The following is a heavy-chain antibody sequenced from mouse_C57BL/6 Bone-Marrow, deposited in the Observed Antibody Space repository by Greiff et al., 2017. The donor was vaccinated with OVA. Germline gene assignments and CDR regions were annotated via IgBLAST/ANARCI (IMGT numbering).Heavy chain of an antibody. CDR1: GFTFSSYG. Sequence: EVKLEESGGDLVKPGGSLKLSCAASGFTFSSYGMSWVRQTPDKRLEWVATISSGGSYTYYPDSVKGRFTISRDNAKNTLYLQMSSLKSEDTAMYYCASLYGSREGGYAMDYWGQGTSVTVSS. CDR2: ISSGGSYT. V-gene: IGHV5-6*02. D-gene: IGHD1-1*01. J-gene: IGHJ4*01. CDR3: ASLYGSREGGYAMDY.